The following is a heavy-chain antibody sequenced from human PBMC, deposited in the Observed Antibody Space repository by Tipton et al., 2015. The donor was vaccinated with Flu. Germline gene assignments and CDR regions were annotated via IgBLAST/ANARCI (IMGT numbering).Heavy chain of an antibody. CDR1: GGSISRSSSY. V-gene: IGHV4-39*07. Sequence: TLSLTCSVSGGSISRSSSYWGWIRQPPGKGLEWIGSFYDGGSTYYNASLKSRVPISVDTSNNQFSLKLSFVTAADTAVYFCARGSGYSSACEWGQGTKVTVSS. CDR2: FYDGGST. J-gene: IGHJ3*01. D-gene: IGHD5-18*01. CDR3: ARGSGYSSACE.